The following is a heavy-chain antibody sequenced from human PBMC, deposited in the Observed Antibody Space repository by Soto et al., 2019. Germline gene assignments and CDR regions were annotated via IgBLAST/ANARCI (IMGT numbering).Heavy chain of an antibody. V-gene: IGHV1-2*04. D-gene: IGHD2-8*01. Sequence: QVQLVQSGAEVKKPGASVKVSCEATGYTFTGNYLHWVRQAPGQGIEWMGWIHPHSGATKYAQKFQGWVTMTRDTSISTAYLELSSLKSNDTAVYYCVRERVGPTYGWVDPWGQGTLVTVSS. CDR1: GYTFTGNY. J-gene: IGHJ5*02. CDR3: VRERVGPTYGWVDP. CDR2: IHPHSGAT.